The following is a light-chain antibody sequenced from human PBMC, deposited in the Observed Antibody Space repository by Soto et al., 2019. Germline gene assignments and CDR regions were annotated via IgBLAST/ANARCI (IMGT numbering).Light chain of an antibody. Sequence: DIQMTQSPSSLSASVGDRVTITCRASQSVRTYLNWYQHKPGQAPNLLIYAASTLQSGVPSRFSGSGSGTDFTLTITGLQVVDFATYYCQHTYTTPRAFGQGTKVEIK. CDR1: QSVRTY. CDR3: QHTYTTPRA. J-gene: IGKJ1*01. CDR2: AAS. V-gene: IGKV1-39*01.